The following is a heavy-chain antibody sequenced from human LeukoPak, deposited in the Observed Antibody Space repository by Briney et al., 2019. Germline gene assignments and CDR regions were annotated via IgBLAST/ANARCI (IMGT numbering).Heavy chain of an antibody. CDR3: ARHRSVYGDYLNWFDP. CDR1: GGSISSSSYY. V-gene: IGHV4-39*01. D-gene: IGHD4-17*01. J-gene: IGHJ5*02. Sequence: PSENLSLTCTVSGGSISSSSYYWGWIRQPPGKGLEWIGSIYYSGSTYYNPSLKSRVTISVDTSKNQFSLKLSSVTAADTAVYYCARHRSVYGDYLNWFDPWGQGTLVTVSS. CDR2: IYYSGST.